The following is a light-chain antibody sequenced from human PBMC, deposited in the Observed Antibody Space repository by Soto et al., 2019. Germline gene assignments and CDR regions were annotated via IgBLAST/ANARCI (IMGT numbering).Light chain of an antibody. Sequence: EIVLTQSPGTLSLSPGERATLSCRASQSIYINSLAWYQHKRGQAPRLLIYAATVRATAVPDRFNGSGSGTDFDLTISSLEPEDSAMYYCQQYGDSPFAFGPGTKLDVK. CDR1: QSIYINS. J-gene: IGKJ3*01. CDR3: QQYGDSPFA. CDR2: AAT. V-gene: IGKV3-20*01.